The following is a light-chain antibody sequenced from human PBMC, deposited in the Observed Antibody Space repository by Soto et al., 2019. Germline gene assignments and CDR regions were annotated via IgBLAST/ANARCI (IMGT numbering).Light chain of an antibody. CDR3: HQYGTFPIT. Sequence: EIVMTQSPATLSVSPGERATLSCRASQSVTSNYVSWYHEKPGQAPRLLISGASSRAAGISDKFSGSGSGTDFTLTISRLEPEDFAVYFCHQYGTFPITFGQGARLEIK. J-gene: IGKJ5*01. CDR1: QSVTSNY. V-gene: IGKV3-20*01. CDR2: GAS.